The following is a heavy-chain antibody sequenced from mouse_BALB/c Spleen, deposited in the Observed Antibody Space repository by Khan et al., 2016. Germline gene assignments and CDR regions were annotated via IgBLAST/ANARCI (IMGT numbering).Heavy chain of an antibody. V-gene: IGHV1S137*01. CDR1: GYTFTDYA. CDR2: ISTYSGNT. J-gene: IGHJ2*01. D-gene: IGHD2-14*01. CDR3: ARWPYYRYDVFDY. Sequence: QVQLKQSGPELVRPGVSVKISCKGSGYTFTDYAMHWVKQSHAKSLEWIGVISTYSGNTNYNQKFKGKATMTVDNSSSTAYMELARLTSEDSAINYCARWPYYRYDVFDYWGQGTTLTVPS.